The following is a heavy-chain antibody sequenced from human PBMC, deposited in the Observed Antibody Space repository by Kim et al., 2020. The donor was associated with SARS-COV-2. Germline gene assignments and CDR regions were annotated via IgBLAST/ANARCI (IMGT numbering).Heavy chain of an antibody. Sequence: ASVKVSCKVSGYTLTELSMHWVRQAPGKGLDWMGGFDPEDGETIYAQKFQGRVTMTEDTSTDTAYMELSSLRSEDTAVYYCATSSYSSGWYFDYWGQGTLVTVSS. CDR3: ATSSYSSGWYFDY. CDR2: FDPEDGET. V-gene: IGHV1-24*01. D-gene: IGHD6-19*01. CDR1: GYTLTELS. J-gene: IGHJ4*02.